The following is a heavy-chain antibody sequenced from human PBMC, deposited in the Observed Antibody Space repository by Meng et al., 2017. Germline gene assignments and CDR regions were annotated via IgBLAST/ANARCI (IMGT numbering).Heavy chain of an antibody. Sequence: LRLSCTVSGGSISSGSYYWSWIRQPAGEGLEWIGRIYTSGSTNYNPSLKSRVTISVDTSKNQFSLKLSSVTAADTAVYYCARDNGQWLVLDYWGQGTLVTVSS. J-gene: IGHJ4*02. D-gene: IGHD6-19*01. CDR3: ARDNGQWLVLDY. CDR1: GGSISSGSYY. CDR2: IYTSGST. V-gene: IGHV4-61*02.